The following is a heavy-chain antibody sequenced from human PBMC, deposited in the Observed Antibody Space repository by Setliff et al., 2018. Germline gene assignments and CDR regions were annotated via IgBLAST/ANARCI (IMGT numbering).Heavy chain of an antibody. J-gene: IGHJ3*02. CDR1: GFTFSTYR. D-gene: IGHD6-25*01. V-gene: IGHV3-33*08. CDR3: ARSPANGGHDAFDI. Sequence: GGSLRLSCAASGFTFSTYRMHWVRQAPGKGLEWVAVIWDDGVKKYHADSVKGRFTISRDNAKNSLYLQMNSLGAEDTAVYYCARSPANGGHDAFDIWGQGTMVTVSS. CDR2: IWDDGVKK.